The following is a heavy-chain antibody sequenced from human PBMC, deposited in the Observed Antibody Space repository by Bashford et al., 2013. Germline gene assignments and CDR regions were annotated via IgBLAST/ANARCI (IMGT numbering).Heavy chain of an antibody. D-gene: IGHD6-19*01. V-gene: IGHV3-43D*04. Sequence: GGSLRLSCAASGFTFDDYAMHWVRQAPGKGLEWVSVISWDGSSTYYADSVKGRFTISRDNSKNTLYLQMNSLRAEDTAVYYCARAAVAGPYYFDYWGQGTLVTVSS. CDR1: GFTFDDYA. CDR2: ISWDGSST. J-gene: IGHJ4*02. CDR3: ARAAVAGPYYFDY.